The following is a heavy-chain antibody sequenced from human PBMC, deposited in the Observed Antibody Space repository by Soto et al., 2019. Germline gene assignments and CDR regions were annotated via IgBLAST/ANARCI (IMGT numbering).Heavy chain of an antibody. CDR2: ISYDESNK. V-gene: IGHV3-30*18. J-gene: IGHJ4*02. CDR3: AKDRPTDD. CDR1: GFTFRKYD. Sequence: GGSLRLSCAASGFTFRKYDMQWVRQAPGKGLEWVAVISYDESNKYYGDSVKGRFTISRDNSKSTLYLQMNSLRAEDTAVYYCAKDRPTDDWGQGTLVTVSS.